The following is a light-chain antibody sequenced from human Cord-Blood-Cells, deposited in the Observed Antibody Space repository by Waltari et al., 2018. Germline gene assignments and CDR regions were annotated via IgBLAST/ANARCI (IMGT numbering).Light chain of an antibody. CDR1: QSLLHSNGYNY. Sequence: DIVMTQSPLSLPVTPGEPASISCRSSQSLLHSNGYNYLDWYPQKPGQSPQLLIYLGSNRASGVPDRFSGSGSGTDFTLKISRVEAEDVGVYYYMQALQTPRTFGQGTKVEIK. V-gene: IGKV2-28*01. CDR3: MQALQTPRT. J-gene: IGKJ1*01. CDR2: LGS.